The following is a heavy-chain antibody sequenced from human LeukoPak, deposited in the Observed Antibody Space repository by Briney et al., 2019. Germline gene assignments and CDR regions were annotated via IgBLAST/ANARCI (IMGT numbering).Heavy chain of an antibody. J-gene: IGHJ4*02. V-gene: IGHV1-69*01. Sequence: SVKVSCKASGGTFSSYAISWVRQAPGQGLEWMGGIIPIFGTANYARKFQGRVTITADESTSTAYMELSSLRSEDTAVYYCVRRGVAGCFDYWGQGTLVTVSS. D-gene: IGHD6-19*01. CDR2: IIPIFGTA. CDR1: GGTFSSYA. CDR3: VRRGVAGCFDY.